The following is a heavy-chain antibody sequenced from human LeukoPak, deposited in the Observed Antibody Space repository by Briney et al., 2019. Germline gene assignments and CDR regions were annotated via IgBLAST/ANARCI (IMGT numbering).Heavy chain of an antibody. Sequence: PGGSLRLSCAASGFTVSYNYMSWVRQAPGKGLEWVSTIFSGGNTYYADSVKGRFTISRDNFKNTLYVQMNSLRAEDTAVYYCARVTDIVAPFDYWGQGTLVTVSS. V-gene: IGHV3-66*01. CDR3: ARVTDIVAPFDY. J-gene: IGHJ4*02. D-gene: IGHD5-12*01. CDR2: IFSGGNT. CDR1: GFTVSYNY.